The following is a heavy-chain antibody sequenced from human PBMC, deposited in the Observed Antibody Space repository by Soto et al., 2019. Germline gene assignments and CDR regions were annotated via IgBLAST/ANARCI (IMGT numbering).Heavy chain of an antibody. CDR3: ARDRYGDYGLAFDI. CDR2: IWYDGSNK. J-gene: IGHJ3*02. V-gene: IGHV3-33*01. CDR1: GFTFSSYG. D-gene: IGHD4-17*01. Sequence: GGSLRLSCAASGFTFSSYGMHWVRQAPGKGLEWVAVIWYDGSNKYYADSVKGRFTISRDNSKNTLYLQMNSLRAEDTAVYYCARDRYGDYGLAFDIWGQGTMVTVSS.